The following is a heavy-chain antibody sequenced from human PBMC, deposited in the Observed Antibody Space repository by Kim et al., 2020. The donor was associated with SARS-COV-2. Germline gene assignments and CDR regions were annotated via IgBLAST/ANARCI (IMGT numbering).Heavy chain of an antibody. CDR2: IYSGGST. V-gene: IGHV3-66*02. J-gene: IGHJ6*02. Sequence: GGSLRLSCAASGFTVSSNYMSWVRQAPGKGLEWVSVIYSGGSTYYADSVKGRFTISRDNSKNTLYLQMNSLRAEDTAVYYCASPYYYGSGSYLYYYYYGMDVWGQGTTVTVSS. CDR3: ASPYYYGSGSYLYYYYYGMDV. CDR1: GFTVSSNY. D-gene: IGHD3-10*01.